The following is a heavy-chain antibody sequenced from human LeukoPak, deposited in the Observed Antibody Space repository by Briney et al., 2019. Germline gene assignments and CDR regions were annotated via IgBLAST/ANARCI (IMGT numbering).Heavy chain of an antibody. CDR1: GFTFSSYG. CDR3: ARDLSSDSSGYRYGMDV. Sequence: GRSLRLSCAASGFTFSSYGMHWVRQAPGKGLEWVAVISYDGSNKYYADSVKGRFTISRDNSKNTLYLQMNSLRAEDTAVYYCARDLSSDSSGYRYGMDVWGQGTTVTVSS. J-gene: IGHJ6*02. D-gene: IGHD3-22*01. CDR2: ISYDGSNK. V-gene: IGHV3-30*03.